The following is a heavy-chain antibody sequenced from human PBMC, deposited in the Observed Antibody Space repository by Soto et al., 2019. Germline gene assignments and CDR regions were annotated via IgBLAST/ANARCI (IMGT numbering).Heavy chain of an antibody. V-gene: IGHV3-7*01. CDR3: DNAKNARHQEMNSLISEDTGVYYFASIGVIVVQPAATIDA. CDR1: GFTFSRYW. Sequence: EVQLVESGGGLVQPGGSLRLSCAASGFTFSRYWMSWVRQAPGKGLEWVANINQDGREIYYVDSVKGRFTISRDKAKKAGREITYVDYAMDRFTTTRDNAKNARHQEMNSLISEDTGVYYFASIGVIVVQPAATIDAWGQGTLVTVSS. D-gene: IGHD1-1*01. CDR2: INQDGREI. J-gene: IGHJ5*02.